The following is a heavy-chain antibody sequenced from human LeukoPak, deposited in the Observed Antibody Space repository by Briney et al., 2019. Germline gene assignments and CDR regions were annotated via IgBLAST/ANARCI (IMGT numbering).Heavy chain of an antibody. Sequence: SETLSLTCTVSGGSISSYYWSWIRQPPGKGLEWIGYIYYSGSTNYNPSLKSRVTISVDTSKNQFSLKLSSVTAADTAVYYCARNVGNYNYYYYMDVWGKGTTVTISS. CDR2: IYYSGST. J-gene: IGHJ6*03. CDR3: ARNVGNYNYYYYMDV. CDR1: GGSISSYY. V-gene: IGHV4-59*01. D-gene: IGHD4-23*01.